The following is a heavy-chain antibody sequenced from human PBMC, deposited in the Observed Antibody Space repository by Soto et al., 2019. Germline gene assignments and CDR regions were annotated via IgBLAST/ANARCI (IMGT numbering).Heavy chain of an antibody. CDR2: ISYDGSNK. V-gene: IGHV3-30-3*01. Sequence: QVQLVESGGGVVQPGRSLRLSCAASGFTFSSYAMHWVRQAPGKGLEWVAVISYDGSNKYYADSVKGRFTISRDNSKNTLYLQMNSLRAEDTAVYYYAREGRITIFGVVITNWYFDLWGRGTLVTVSS. D-gene: IGHD3-3*01. CDR3: AREGRITIFGVVITNWYFDL. CDR1: GFTFSSYA. J-gene: IGHJ2*01.